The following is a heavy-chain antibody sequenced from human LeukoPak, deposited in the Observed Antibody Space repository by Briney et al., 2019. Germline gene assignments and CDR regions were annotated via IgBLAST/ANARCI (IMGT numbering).Heavy chain of an antibody. D-gene: IGHD6-13*01. CDR3: ARGVAAAGLDYYYGMDV. J-gene: IGHJ6*02. V-gene: IGHV4-34*01. CDR1: GGSFSGYY. CDR2: INHSGST. Sequence: KPSETLSLTCAVYGGSFSGYYWSWLRQPPGKGLEWIGEINHSGSTNYNPSLKSRVTISVDTSKNQFSLKLSSVTAADTAVYYCARGVAAAGLDYYYGMDVWGQGTTVTVSS.